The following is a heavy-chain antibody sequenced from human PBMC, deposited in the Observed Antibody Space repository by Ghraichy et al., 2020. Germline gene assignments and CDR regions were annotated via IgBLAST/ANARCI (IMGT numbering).Heavy chain of an antibody. V-gene: IGHV6-1*01. CDR3: ARDSESGEKTLDH. CDR2: TYYRSEWYS. D-gene: IGHD2-15*01. J-gene: IGHJ4*02. Sequence: SQTLSLTCGVSGDSVSSDSLSWNWVRQSPSRGLEWLGRTYYRSEWYSDYAPSVRSRAKIKADTTRNQLSLVLTSVTPDDTAVYYCARDSESGEKTLDHWGQGILVTVSS. CDR1: GDSVSSDSLS.